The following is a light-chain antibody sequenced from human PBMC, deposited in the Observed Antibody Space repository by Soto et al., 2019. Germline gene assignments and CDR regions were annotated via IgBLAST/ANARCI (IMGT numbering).Light chain of an antibody. J-gene: IGKJ4*01. Sequence: DIVMTQSPLSLPVTPGEPASISCRSSQSLLHSSGHNCLDWYLQKPGQSPQLLIYFGSIRASGVPDRFSGSGSGTDFTLKISRVEAEDVGLYYCMQTLQTPLTFGGGTKGEIK. CDR1: QSLLHSSGHNC. CDR3: MQTLQTPLT. CDR2: FGS. V-gene: IGKV2-28*01.